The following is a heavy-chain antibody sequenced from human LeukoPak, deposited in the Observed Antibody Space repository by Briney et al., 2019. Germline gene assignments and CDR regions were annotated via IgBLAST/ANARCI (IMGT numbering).Heavy chain of an antibody. CDR1: GFTFSSYA. Sequence: PGGSLRLSCAASGFTFSSYAMSWVRQVPGKGLEWVSAISGSGGSTYYADSVKGRFTISRDNSKNTLYLQMNSLRAEDTAVYYCAKEVGRYFDWTHTYFDYWGQGTLVTVSS. V-gene: IGHV3-23*01. J-gene: IGHJ4*02. D-gene: IGHD3-9*01. CDR2: ISGSGGST. CDR3: AKEVGRYFDWTHTYFDY.